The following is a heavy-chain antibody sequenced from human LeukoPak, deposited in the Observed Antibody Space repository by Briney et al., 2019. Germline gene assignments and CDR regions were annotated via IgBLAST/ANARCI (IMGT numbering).Heavy chain of an antibody. CDR3: ARVHSSGWYGYYFDY. Sequence: PSETLSLTCAVYGGSFSGYYWSWIRQPPGKGLEWIGEINHSGSTNFNPSLKSRLTISVDTSKNQFSLKVNSVTAADTAVYYCARVHSSGWYGYYFDYWGQGTLVTVSS. J-gene: IGHJ4*02. D-gene: IGHD6-19*01. CDR1: GGSFSGYY. V-gene: IGHV4-34*01. CDR2: INHSGST.